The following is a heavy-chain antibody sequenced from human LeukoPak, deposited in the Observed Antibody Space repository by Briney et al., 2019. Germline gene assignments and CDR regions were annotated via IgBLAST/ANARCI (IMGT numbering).Heavy chain of an antibody. CDR3: ARGRFWSGYDAFDI. CDR2: ISDTDATI. Sequence: PGGSLRPSCAASGFTFSSYSMNWVRQAPGKGLEWLSYISDTDATIYYADSVKGRFTISRDNAKNTLYLQMNSLRAEDTAVYYCARGRFWSGYDAFDIWGQGTMVTVSS. CDR1: GFTFSSYS. V-gene: IGHV3-48*04. J-gene: IGHJ3*02. D-gene: IGHD3-3*01.